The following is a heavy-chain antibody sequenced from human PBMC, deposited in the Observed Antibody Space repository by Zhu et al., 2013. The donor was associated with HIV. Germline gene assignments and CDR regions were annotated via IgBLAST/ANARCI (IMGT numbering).Heavy chain of an antibody. CDR2: INDSGST. D-gene: IGHD3-22*01. CDR3: ARVRKIPMIVVVITTVYYMDV. V-gene: IGHV4-34*01. J-gene: IGHJ6*03. Sequence: QVQLQEWGAGLLKPSETLSLTCAVYGGSLSDYSWSWIRQPPGKGLEWIGEINDSGSTNYNPSLTSRVTISVDTSKNQFSLKLRSVTAADTALYYCARVRKIPMIVVVITTVYYMDVWGKGTTVTVSS. CDR1: GGSLSDYS.